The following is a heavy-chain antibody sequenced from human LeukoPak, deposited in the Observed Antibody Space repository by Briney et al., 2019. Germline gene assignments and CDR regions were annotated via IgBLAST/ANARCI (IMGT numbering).Heavy chain of an antibody. CDR3: ARGGVYGPGVDY. D-gene: IGHD2-8*01. J-gene: IGHJ4*02. V-gene: IGHV4-39*07. Sequence: SETLSLTCIVSGGSISSSSYYWGWIRQPPGKGLEWIGSIYYSGSTYYNPSLKSRVTISVDTSKNQFSLKLSSVTAADTAVYYCARGGVYGPGVDYWGQGTLVTVSS. CDR1: GGSISSSSYY. CDR2: IYYSGST.